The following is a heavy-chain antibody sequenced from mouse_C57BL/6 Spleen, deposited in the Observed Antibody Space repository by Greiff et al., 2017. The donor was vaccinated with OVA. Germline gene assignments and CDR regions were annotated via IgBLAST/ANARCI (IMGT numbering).Heavy chain of an antibody. D-gene: IGHD1-1*01. CDR2: IDPSDSET. CDR1: GYTFTSYW. CDR3: ARDYYGSSYWYFDV. Sequence: QVQLKQPGAELVRPGSSVKLSCKASGYTFTSYWMHWVKQRPIQGLEWIGNIDPSDSETHYNQKFKDKATLTVDKSSSTTYMQLSSLTSEASAVYYCARDYYGSSYWYFDVWGTGTTVTVSS. V-gene: IGHV1-52*01. J-gene: IGHJ1*03.